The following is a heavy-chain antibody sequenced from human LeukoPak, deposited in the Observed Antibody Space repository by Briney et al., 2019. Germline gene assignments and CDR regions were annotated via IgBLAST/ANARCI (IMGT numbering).Heavy chain of an antibody. CDR1: GGSFSDYY. D-gene: IGHD2-2*01. V-gene: IGHV4-34*01. Sequence: SETLSLTCAVYGGSFSDYYWSWIRQPPGKGLEWIGEINHSGSTNYNPPLKGRVTMSVDTSKNQFSLKLSSVTAVDTAVYYCARAGYCGSTSCFDPDREYFDYWGQGTLVTVSS. CDR2: INHSGST. CDR3: ARAGYCGSTSCFDPDREYFDY. J-gene: IGHJ4*02.